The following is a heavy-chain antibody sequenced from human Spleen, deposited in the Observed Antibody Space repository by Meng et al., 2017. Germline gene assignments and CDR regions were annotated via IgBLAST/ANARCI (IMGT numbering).Heavy chain of an antibody. J-gene: IGHJ4*02. CDR1: GYNFPDYY. Sequence: VQSGARVKKPGASVKVSGKPSGYNFPDYYIHWVRQAPGQGLEWMGRIDPKNGDTHYAQKFQGRVTMTGDTSISTAYMDLSGLRSDDTAVYYCARDEDISAAGKLFGDYWGQGTLVTVSS. V-gene: IGHV1-2*06. D-gene: IGHD6-13*01. CDR2: IDPKNGDT. CDR3: ARDEDISAAGKLFGDY.